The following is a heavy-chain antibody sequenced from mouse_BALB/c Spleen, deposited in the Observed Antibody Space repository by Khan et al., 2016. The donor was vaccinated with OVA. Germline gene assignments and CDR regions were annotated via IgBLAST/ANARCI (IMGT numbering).Heavy chain of an antibody. CDR3: ARHGYVAWFAY. Sequence: EVQLQQSGPELMKPGTSVKISCKASGYSFTSYYIHWVKQSHGKSLEWIGYIDPSTGDTTYNQKFKGKATLTVDKSSSTAYMHLSSLTSDDSAVYYCARHGYVAWFAYWGQGTLVTVSA. CDR2: IDPSTGDT. J-gene: IGHJ3*01. V-gene: IGHV1S135*01. CDR1: GYSFTSYY. D-gene: IGHD2-2*01.